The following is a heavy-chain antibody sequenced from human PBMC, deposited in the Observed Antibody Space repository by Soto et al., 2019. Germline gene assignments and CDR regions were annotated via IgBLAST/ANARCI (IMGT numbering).Heavy chain of an antibody. CDR2: ISAYNGNT. Sequence: ASVKVSCKASGYTFTSYDITWVRQAPGQGLEWMGWISAYNGNTNYAQHLQGRVNLTTDTSTSTAYMELRSLRSDDSAIYYCARAGAADYVWGTWCERWGKQTLVSASS. CDR3: ARAGAADYVWGTWCER. V-gene: IGHV1-18*04. D-gene: IGHD3-16*01. J-gene: IGHJ5*02. CDR1: GYTFTSYD.